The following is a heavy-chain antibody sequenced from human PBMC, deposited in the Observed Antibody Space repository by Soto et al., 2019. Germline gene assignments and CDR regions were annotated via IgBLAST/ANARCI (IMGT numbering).Heavy chain of an antibody. CDR3: ARGQVVATQH. J-gene: IGHJ4*02. CDR2: IYHSGST. Sequence: QLQLQESGSGLVKPSQTLSLTCAVSDGSISSGGYSWSWIRQPPGKGLEWIGYIYHSGSTYYNPSLKSRVTISVDRSKNQFSLKLSSVTAEDTAVYYCARGQVVATQHWGQGTLVTVS. CDR1: DGSISSGGYS. V-gene: IGHV4-30-2*01. D-gene: IGHD2-15*01.